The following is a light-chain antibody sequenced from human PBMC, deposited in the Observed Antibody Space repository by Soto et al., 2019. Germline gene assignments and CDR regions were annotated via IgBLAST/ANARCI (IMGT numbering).Light chain of an antibody. CDR1: QGIGST. V-gene: IGKV3-15*01. J-gene: IGKJ4*01. CDR2: DSF. Sequence: EIVLTQSPAALSVSPGERVTLSCRASQGIGSTLAWYQQKPGQTPRLLIYDSFTRAIGIPTRFSGSRSGTEFTLTINGLQSEDFAVYYCQQFSSYPLTFGGGTKVDIK. CDR3: QQFSSYPLT.